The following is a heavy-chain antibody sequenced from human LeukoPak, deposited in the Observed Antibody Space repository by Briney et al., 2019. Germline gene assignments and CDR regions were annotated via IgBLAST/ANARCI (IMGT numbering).Heavy chain of an antibody. Sequence: PGGSLRLSCVVSGFDFSGFSMSWVRQAPGKGLEWVSIIYSGGSTFYADSVKGRFTISRDNSKNTLYLQMNSLRAEDTAVYYCARGQRRHVDMAPSFDYWGQGTLVTVSS. J-gene: IGHJ4*02. CDR3: ARGQRRHVDMAPSFDY. V-gene: IGHV3-53*01. CDR2: IYSGGST. CDR1: GFDFSGFS. D-gene: IGHD5-24*01.